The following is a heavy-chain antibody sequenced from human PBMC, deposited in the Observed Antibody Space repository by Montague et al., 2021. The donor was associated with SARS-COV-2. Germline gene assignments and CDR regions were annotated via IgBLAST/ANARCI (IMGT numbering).Heavy chain of an antibody. CDR1: GFTFSSYA. CDR3: ARDYSGLRGSYYHYFDY. V-gene: IGHV3-30-3*01. CDR2: ISYDGSNK. Sequence: SLRLSCAASGFTFSSYAMHWVRQAPGKGLEWVAVISYDGSNKYYADPVKGRFTISRDNSKNTLYLQMNSLRAEDTAVYYCARDYSGLRGSYYHYFDYWGQGTLVTVSS. J-gene: IGHJ4*02. D-gene: IGHD3-10*01.